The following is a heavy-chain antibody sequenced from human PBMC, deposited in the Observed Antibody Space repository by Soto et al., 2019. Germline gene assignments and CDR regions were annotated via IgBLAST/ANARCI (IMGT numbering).Heavy chain of an antibody. Sequence: GGSLRLSCAASGFTFSSYAMHWVRQAPGKGLEWVAVISYDGSNKYYADSVKGRFTISRDNSKNTLYLQMNSLRAEDTAVYYCARDTGQRGMDVWGQGTTVTVSS. J-gene: IGHJ6*02. CDR2: ISYDGSNK. V-gene: IGHV3-30-3*01. CDR3: ARDTGQRGMDV. D-gene: IGHD3-10*01. CDR1: GFTFSSYA.